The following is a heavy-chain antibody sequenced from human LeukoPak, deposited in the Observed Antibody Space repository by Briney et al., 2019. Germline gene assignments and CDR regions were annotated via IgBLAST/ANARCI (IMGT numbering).Heavy chain of an antibody. V-gene: IGHV3-48*01. CDR2: IISSTSTR. CDR3: ARDKDYAFDI. CDR1: GFTFGSYT. Sequence: GGSLTLSCTASGFTFGSYTMNWIRQAPGKGLEWVSYIISSTSTRSYADSVMGRFTISRDNDKNSLYLQMNSLRPEDTAVYYCARDKDYAFDIWGQGTIVTVSS. J-gene: IGHJ3*02. D-gene: IGHD3-16*01.